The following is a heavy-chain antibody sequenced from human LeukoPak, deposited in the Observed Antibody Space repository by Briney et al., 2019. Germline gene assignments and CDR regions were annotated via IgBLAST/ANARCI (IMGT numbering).Heavy chain of an antibody. CDR1: GFSFSNYA. Sequence: GGSLRLSCAASGFSFSNYAVSWGRQAPGKGLEWLSEISGSGGSTYYADSAKGRFTFSRDDSKNTLYLQINSLRAEATAVYYCAKEAMVREASDWGQGTLVTVSS. CDR2: ISGSGGST. D-gene: IGHD3-10*01. CDR3: AKEAMVREASD. V-gene: IGHV3-23*01. J-gene: IGHJ4*02.